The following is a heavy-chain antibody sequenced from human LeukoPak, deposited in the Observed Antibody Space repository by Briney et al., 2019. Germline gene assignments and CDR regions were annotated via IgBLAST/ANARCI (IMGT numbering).Heavy chain of an antibody. V-gene: IGHV3-48*02. CDR1: GFTFSSYS. CDR3: ARDGPSVAGTRYYYYYGMDV. D-gene: IGHD6-19*01. Sequence: GSLRLSCAASGFTFSSYSMNWVRQAPGKGLEWVSYISSSSSTIYYADSVKGRFTISRDNAKNSLYLQMNSLRDEDTAVYYCARDGPSVAGTRYYYYYGMDVWGQGTTVTVSS. J-gene: IGHJ6*02. CDR2: ISSSSSTI.